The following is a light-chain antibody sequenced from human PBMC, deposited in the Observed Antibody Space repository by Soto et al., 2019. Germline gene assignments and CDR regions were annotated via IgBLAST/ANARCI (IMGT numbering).Light chain of an antibody. Sequence: QSVLAQPPSVSGAPGQRVTISCTGSSFIIGAGYDVHWYQQLPGTAPKLLIYGNSNRPSGVPDRFSGSKSGTSASLAITGLQAEDEADYYCQSYDSSLSVHYVFGTGTKVTVL. J-gene: IGLJ1*01. V-gene: IGLV1-40*01. CDR3: QSYDSSLSVHYV. CDR1: SFIIGAGYD. CDR2: GNS.